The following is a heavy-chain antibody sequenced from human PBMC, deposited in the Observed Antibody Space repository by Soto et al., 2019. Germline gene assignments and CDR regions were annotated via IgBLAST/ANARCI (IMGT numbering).Heavy chain of an antibody. D-gene: IGHD3-16*01. V-gene: IGHV3-23*01. J-gene: IGHJ4*02. CDR3: AKGGLLMKDPYYFDY. CDR1: GFTFSSYA. CDR2: ISGSGGST. Sequence: GGSLRLSCAASGFTFSSYAMSWVRQAPGKGLEWVSAISGSGGSTYYADSVKGRFTISRDNSKNTLYLQMNSLRAEDTAVYYCAKGGLLMKDPYYFDYWGQGTLVTVSS.